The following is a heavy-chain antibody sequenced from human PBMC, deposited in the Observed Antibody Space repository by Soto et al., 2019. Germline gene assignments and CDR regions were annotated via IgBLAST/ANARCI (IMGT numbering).Heavy chain of an antibody. J-gene: IGHJ6*02. CDR2: ISSSSSTI. CDR3: ARDPQDSSGYYLSSDYYYYYYGMDV. CDR1: GFTFSSYS. V-gene: IGHV3-48*02. D-gene: IGHD3-22*01. Sequence: PGGSLRLSCAASGFTFSSYSMNWVRQAPGKGLEWVSYISSSSSTIYYADSVKGRFTISRDNAKNSLYLQMNSLRDEDTAVYYCARDPQDSSGYYLSSDYYYYYYGMDVWGQGTTVTVSS.